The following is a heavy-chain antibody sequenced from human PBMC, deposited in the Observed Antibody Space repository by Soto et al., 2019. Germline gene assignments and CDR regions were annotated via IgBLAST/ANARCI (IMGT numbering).Heavy chain of an antibody. CDR1: GGSISSYY. Sequence: PSETLSLTCTVSGGSISSYYWSWIRQPPGKGLEWIGYIYYSGSTNYNPSLKSRVTISVDTSKNQFSLKLSSVTAADTAVYYCARGYDYSNEDWFDPWGQGTLVTVS. CDR3: ARGYDYSNEDWFDP. CDR2: IYYSGST. D-gene: IGHD4-4*01. V-gene: IGHV4-59*01. J-gene: IGHJ5*02.